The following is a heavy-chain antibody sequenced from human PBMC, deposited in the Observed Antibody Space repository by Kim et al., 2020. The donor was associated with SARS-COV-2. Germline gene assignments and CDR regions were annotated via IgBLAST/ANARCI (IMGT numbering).Heavy chain of an antibody. Sequence: GGSLRLSCVVSGLNFPAFTMHWVRQAPGGGLDWVAVVWNDAYYAGSVEGRFTISRDNSKNTLYLQMSRLRAEDTGIYFCLAVNSFYSDYGMDVWGQGTTVIVSS. V-gene: IGHV3-33*08. CDR1: GLNFPAFT. CDR3: LAVNSFYSDYGMDV. J-gene: IGHJ6*02. CDR2: VWNDA.